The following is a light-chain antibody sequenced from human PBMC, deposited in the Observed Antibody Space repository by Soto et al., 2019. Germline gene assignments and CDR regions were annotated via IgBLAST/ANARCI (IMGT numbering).Light chain of an antibody. Sequence: EIVLTQSPDTQSLSPGERATLSCRASQSVSNYLAWYQQKPGQAPRLLIYDASNRATGIPARFSGSGSGTDFTLTISSLEPEDFAVYYCQQRSDWPPWTFGQGTKVDIK. CDR3: QQRSDWPPWT. CDR2: DAS. CDR1: QSVSNY. J-gene: IGKJ1*01. V-gene: IGKV3-11*01.